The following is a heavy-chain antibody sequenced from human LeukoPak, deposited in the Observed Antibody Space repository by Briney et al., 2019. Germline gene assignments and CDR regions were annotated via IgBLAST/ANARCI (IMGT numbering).Heavy chain of an antibody. V-gene: IGHV1-69*13. CDR2: IIPIFGTA. J-gene: IGHJ2*01. CDR3: ARVSPTEYSYWYFDL. Sequence: ASVKVSCKASGGTFSSYAISWVRQAPGQGLEWMGGIIPIFGTANYAQKFQGRVTITADESTSTAYMELSSLRSEDTAVYYCARVSPTEYSYWYFDLWGRGTLVAVSS. D-gene: IGHD6-6*01. CDR1: GGTFSSYA.